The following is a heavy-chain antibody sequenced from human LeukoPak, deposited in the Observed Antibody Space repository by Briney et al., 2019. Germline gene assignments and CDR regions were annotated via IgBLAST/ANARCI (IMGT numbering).Heavy chain of an antibody. Sequence: ASVKVSCKASGYTFATYGISWVRQAPGQGLEWMGWISTYNGNTLYAQKLQGRVTMTTDTSTSTAYMELRSLRSEETALYYCARDLMEDYDSSGYYLGAFDIWGQGTMVTVSS. CDR1: GYTFATYG. CDR3: ARDLMEDYDSSGYYLGAFDI. V-gene: IGHV1-18*01. J-gene: IGHJ3*02. CDR2: ISTYNGNT. D-gene: IGHD3-22*01.